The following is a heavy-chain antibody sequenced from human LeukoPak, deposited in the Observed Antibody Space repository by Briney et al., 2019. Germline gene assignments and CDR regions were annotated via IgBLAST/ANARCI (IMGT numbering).Heavy chain of an antibody. V-gene: IGHV3-66*01. J-gene: IGHJ4*02. D-gene: IGHD2-15*01. CDR1: GFTVSSNY. CDR2: IYGGGST. CDR3: ARDPTSRGWYYFDY. Sequence: GGSLRLSCAASGFTVSSNYMSWVRQAPGKGLEWVSVIYGGGSTYYADSVKGRFTIFRDNSKNTVFLQMNSLRAEDTAVYYCARDPTSRGWYYFDYWGQGTLVTVSS.